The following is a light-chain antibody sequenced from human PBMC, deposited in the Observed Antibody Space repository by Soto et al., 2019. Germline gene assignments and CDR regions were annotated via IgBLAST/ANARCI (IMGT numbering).Light chain of an antibody. Sequence: QSALTQPASVSGSPGQSITISCTGTSSDVGAYTSVSWYQQHPGKAPKLIIYEVSNRPPGISTRFSGSKSASTASLTISGLQDEDEAHYYFSSYKSDNRDYVFANGNKVTVL. CDR1: SSDVGAYTS. J-gene: IGLJ1*01. CDR3: SSYKSDNRDYV. CDR2: EVS. V-gene: IGLV2-14*01.